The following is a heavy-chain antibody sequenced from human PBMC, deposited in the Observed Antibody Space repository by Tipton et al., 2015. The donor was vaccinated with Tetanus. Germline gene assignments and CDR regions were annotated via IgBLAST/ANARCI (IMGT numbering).Heavy chain of an antibody. Sequence: SLRLSCAASGFTFSSYWMSWVRQAPGKGLEWVANIKQDGSEKYYVDSVKGRFTISRDNAKNSLYLQMNSLRAEDTAVYYCARVGYYGSGSYVEYFDYWGQGTLVTVSS. J-gene: IGHJ4*02. CDR2: IKQDGSEK. CDR1: GFTFSSYW. CDR3: ARVGYYGSGSYVEYFDY. V-gene: IGHV3-7*01. D-gene: IGHD3-10*01.